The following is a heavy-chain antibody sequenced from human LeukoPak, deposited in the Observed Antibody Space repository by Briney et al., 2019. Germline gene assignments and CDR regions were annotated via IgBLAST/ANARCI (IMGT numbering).Heavy chain of an antibody. CDR3: AKDIVVVPALDY. CDR1: GFTFSSYA. J-gene: IGHJ4*02. D-gene: IGHD2-2*01. V-gene: IGHV3-23*01. CDR2: ISGSGGST. Sequence: GASLRLSCAASGFTFSSYAMSWVRQAPGKGLEWVSAISGSGGSTYYADSVKGRFTISRDNSKNTLYLQMNSLRAEDTAVYYCAKDIVVVPALDYWGQGTLVTVSS.